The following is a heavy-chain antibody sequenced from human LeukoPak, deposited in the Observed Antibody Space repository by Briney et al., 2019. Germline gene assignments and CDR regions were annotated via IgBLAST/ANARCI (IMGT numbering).Heavy chain of an antibody. Sequence: ASVKVSCKASGYTFTSYYMHWVRQAPGQGLEWMGIINPSGGSTTYAQRFQGRVIMTSDTSTTTVYMELSSLRSEDTAVYYCARGAGGVDSWGQGTLVTVSS. CDR2: INPSGGST. CDR1: GYTFTSYY. V-gene: IGHV1-46*01. J-gene: IGHJ4*02. D-gene: IGHD2-8*02. CDR3: ARGAGGVDS.